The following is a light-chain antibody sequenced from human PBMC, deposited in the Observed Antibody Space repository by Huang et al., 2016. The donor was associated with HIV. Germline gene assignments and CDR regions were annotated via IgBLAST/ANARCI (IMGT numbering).Light chain of an antibody. V-gene: IGKV3-11*01. J-gene: IGKJ4*01. CDR1: QSVRTY. Sequence: EIVLTQSPATLSLSPGERATLSCRASQSVRTYLAWYQQKPGQAPRLLIYDASNRATGIPARFSGSGSGTDFTLTISNLQSEDFAVYYCQQRSAWPLTFGGGTKVEN. CDR3: QQRSAWPLT. CDR2: DAS.